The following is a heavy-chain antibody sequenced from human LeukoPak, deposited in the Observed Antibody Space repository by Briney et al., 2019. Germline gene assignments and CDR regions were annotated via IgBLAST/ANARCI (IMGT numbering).Heavy chain of an antibody. J-gene: IGHJ4*02. CDR3: ARGDGYNYS. V-gene: IGHV4-59*01. Sequence: SETLSLTCSVSGASLSSYYWDWLRQTPGKGLEWIGYISDTGKTDSNPSLKSRVSISLDTSKKQFSLKLSSVTAADTAVYYCARGDGYNYSWGQGTLVTVSS. CDR2: ISDTGKT. CDR1: GASLSSYY. D-gene: IGHD5-24*01.